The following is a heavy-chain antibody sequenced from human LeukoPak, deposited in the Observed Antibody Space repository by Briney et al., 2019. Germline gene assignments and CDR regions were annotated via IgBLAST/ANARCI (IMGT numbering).Heavy chain of an antibody. CDR1: GFTFSRYA. Sequence: GGSLRLSCAASGFTFSRYAMSWVRQAPGKGLEWVSSISGSGGITYHADSLKGRFTISRDNSKNTLYLQMNSLRAEDTALYYCAKINRGEVAGHMDYWGQGTLVTVSS. V-gene: IGHV3-23*01. J-gene: IGHJ4*02. CDR3: AKINRGEVAGHMDY. D-gene: IGHD6-19*01. CDR2: ISGSGGIT.